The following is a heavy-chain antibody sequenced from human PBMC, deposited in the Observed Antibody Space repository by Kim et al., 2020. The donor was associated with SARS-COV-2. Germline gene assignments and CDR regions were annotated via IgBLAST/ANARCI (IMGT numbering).Heavy chain of an antibody. J-gene: IGHJ5*02. D-gene: IGHD3-10*01. CDR3: ARDRQLLWFGEFGAWFDP. V-gene: IGHV1-46*01. Sequence: QGRVTMTRDTSTSTVYMELSSLRSEDTAVYYCARDRQLLWFGEFGAWFDPWGQGTLVTVSS.